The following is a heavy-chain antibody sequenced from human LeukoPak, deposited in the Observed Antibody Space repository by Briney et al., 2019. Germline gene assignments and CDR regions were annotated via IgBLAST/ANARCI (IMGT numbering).Heavy chain of an antibody. Sequence: SETLSLTCAVYGGSFSGYYWSWIRQPPGKGLEWIGEINHSGSTNYNPSLKSRVTISVDTTKNQFSLKLSSVTAADTAVYYCRSSGFTFDYWGQGTLVTVSS. D-gene: IGHD6-19*01. J-gene: IGHJ4*02. CDR3: RSSGFTFDY. CDR1: GGSFSGYY. V-gene: IGHV4-34*01. CDR2: INHSGST.